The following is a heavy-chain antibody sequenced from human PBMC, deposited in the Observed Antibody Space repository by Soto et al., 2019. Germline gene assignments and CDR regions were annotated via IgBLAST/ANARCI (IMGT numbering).Heavy chain of an antibody. D-gene: IGHD3-10*01. CDR1: GFNFSSYA. V-gene: IGHV3-33*01. Sequence: GGSLRLSCAASGFNFSSYAMHGVRQCPGKGLEWVARIWYDGSNKSYADSVKGRFTISIDNSKNTLHLQMNSLRAEDPAVYYFARNRLGGDYWGQGTLGTVSS. CDR2: IWYDGSNK. CDR3: ARNRLGGDY. J-gene: IGHJ4*02.